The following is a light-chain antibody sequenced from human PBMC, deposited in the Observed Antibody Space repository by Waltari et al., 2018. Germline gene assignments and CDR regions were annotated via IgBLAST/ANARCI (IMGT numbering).Light chain of an antibody. V-gene: IGLV2-11*01. J-gene: IGLJ1*01. CDR2: DVS. Sequence: QSALTPPRSVPGSPRPSLTISCPGTSSDVGCYYYSCWYQQHPGKAPKLMIYDVSKRPSGVPDRFSGSKSGNTASLTISGLQAEDEADYYCCSYAGSYTVVFGTGTKVTVL. CDR1: SSDVGCYYY. CDR3: CSYAGSYTVV.